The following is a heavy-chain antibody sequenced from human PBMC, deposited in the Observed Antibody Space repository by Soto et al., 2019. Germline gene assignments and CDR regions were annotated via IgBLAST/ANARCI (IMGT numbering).Heavy chain of an antibody. CDR1: GFTFSSYA. D-gene: IGHD3-22*01. Sequence: GGSLRLSCAASGFTFSSYAMSWVRQAPGKGLEWVSAISGSGGSTYYADSVKGRFTISRDNSKNTLYLQMNSLRAEDTAVYYCAKDRGYYDSSGYQDYYYYGMDVWGQGTTVTVSS. V-gene: IGHV3-23*01. CDR2: ISGSGGST. CDR3: AKDRGYYDSSGYQDYYYYGMDV. J-gene: IGHJ6*02.